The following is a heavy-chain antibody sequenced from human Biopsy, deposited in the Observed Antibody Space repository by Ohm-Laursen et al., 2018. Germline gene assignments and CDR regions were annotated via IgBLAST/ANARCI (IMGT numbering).Heavy chain of an antibody. V-gene: IGHV1-8*01. CDR3: ARGRNPVWFGEDLDY. CDR1: GYTFTSYE. Sequence: SSVKVSCKASGYTFTSYEINWVRQATGQGLEWMGWMNPNSGNTGYAQKFQGRVTMTRNTSIGTAYMELSSLRSEDTAVYYCARGRNPVWFGEDLDYWGQGTPVTVSS. J-gene: IGHJ4*02. D-gene: IGHD3-10*01. CDR2: MNPNSGNT.